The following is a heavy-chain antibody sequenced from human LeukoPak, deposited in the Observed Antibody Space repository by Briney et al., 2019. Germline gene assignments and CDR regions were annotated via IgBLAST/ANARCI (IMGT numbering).Heavy chain of an antibody. CDR3: ATDSIAAAGTWGYYYYGMDV. J-gene: IGHJ6*04. V-gene: IGHV1-24*01. D-gene: IGHD6-13*01. Sequence: ASVKVSCKVSGYTLTELSMHWVRQAPGEGLEWMGGFDPEDGETIYAQKFQGRVTMTEDTPTDTAYMELSSLRSEDTAVYYCATDSIAAAGTWGYYYYGMDVWGKGTTVTVSS. CDR2: FDPEDGET. CDR1: GYTLTELS.